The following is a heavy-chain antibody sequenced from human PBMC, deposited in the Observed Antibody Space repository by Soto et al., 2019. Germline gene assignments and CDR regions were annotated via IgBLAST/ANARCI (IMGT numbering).Heavy chain of an antibody. CDR1: GFTFDDYA. CDR2: ISWNSGSI. J-gene: IGHJ4*02. Sequence: PGGSLRLSCAASGFTFDDYAMHWVRQAPGKGLEWVSGISWNSGSIGYADSVKGRFTISRDNAKNSLYLQMNSLRAEDTALYYCAKAPIGYCSGGSCPFDYWDQGTLVTVSS. CDR3: AKAPIGYCSGGSCPFDY. D-gene: IGHD2-15*01. V-gene: IGHV3-9*01.